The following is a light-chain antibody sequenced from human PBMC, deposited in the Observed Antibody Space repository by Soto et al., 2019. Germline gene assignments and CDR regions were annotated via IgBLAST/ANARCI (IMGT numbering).Light chain of an antibody. CDR2: GAS. J-gene: IGKJ4*01. V-gene: IGKV3-20*01. CDR1: QSVRNNH. Sequence: ENVLTQSPGTVSLSPGERVTLSCRASQSVRNNHLAWFQQKPDRPPRLLIYGASSRATGIPDRFSGSGSGTDFTLTISRLEPEDFAVYYCQQFSSYPLTFGGGTKVDIK. CDR3: QQFSSYPLT.